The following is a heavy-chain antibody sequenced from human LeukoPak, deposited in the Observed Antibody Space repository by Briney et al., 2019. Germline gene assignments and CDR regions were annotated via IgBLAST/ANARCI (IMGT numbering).Heavy chain of an antibody. CDR3: ARSVLSSYDFWSGSFDY. V-gene: IGHV3-74*01. CDR1: GFTFSSYW. CDR2: INGDGSST. D-gene: IGHD3-3*01. Sequence: RAGGSLRLSCAASGFTFSSYWMHWVRQAPGKGLVWVSRINGDGSSTSYADSVKGRFTISRDNAKNTLYLQMNSLRAEDTAVYYCARSVLSSYDFWSGSFDYWGQGTLVTVSS. J-gene: IGHJ4*02.